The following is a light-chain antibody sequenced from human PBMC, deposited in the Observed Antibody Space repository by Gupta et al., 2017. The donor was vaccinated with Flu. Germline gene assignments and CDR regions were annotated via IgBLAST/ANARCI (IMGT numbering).Light chain of an antibody. CDR3: QQSYSTPWT. J-gene: IGKJ1*01. CDR1: QTISNY. CDR2: TAS. Sequence: DIQMTQSPSSLSASVGDRVTITCRASQTISNYLNWYQQKPGKAPKLLIYTASSLQSGVPSRFSGSGSGTDFTLTISSLQPEDFATYYCQQSYSTPWTFGQGTKVKSN. V-gene: IGKV1-39*01.